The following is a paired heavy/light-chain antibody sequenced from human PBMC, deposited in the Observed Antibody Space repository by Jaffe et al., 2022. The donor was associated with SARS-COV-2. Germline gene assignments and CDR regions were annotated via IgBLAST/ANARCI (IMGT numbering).Light chain of an antibody. J-gene: IGLJ1*01. Sequence: QSALTQPASVSGSPGQSITIPCTGTSSDIGGYDYVSWYQQYPGKAPKFIIFEVTNRPSGVPDRFSGSKSGNTASLTISGLQPEDEADYYCSSYTDISSYVFGTGTKVTVL. V-gene: IGLV2-14*01. CDR3: SSYTDISSYV. CDR1: SSDIGGYDY. CDR2: EVT.
Heavy chain of an antibody. Sequence: QVQLQESGPGLVKPSETLSLTCTVSGGSINSYYWTWIRQPPGKGLEWIGYIYSTGTTNYNSSLTSRVTISIDTSKNQFSLNLRSVTAADTAVYFCARAYNYWGQRRNYYYYGLDVWGHGTMVTVSS. CDR3: ARAYNYWGQRRNYYYYGLDV. CDR2: IYSTGTT. CDR1: GGSINSYY. J-gene: IGHJ6*02. D-gene: IGHD1-1*01. V-gene: IGHV4-59*01.